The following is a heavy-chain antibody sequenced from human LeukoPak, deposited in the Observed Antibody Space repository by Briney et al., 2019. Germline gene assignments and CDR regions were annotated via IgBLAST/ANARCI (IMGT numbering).Heavy chain of an antibody. CDR3: ARLVGRGKEYYYGSGTFDY. Sequence: SETLSLTCTVSGGSISSSSYYWGWIRQPPGKGLEWIGSIYYSGSTYYNLSLKSRVTISVDTSKNQFSLKLSSVTAADTAVYYCARLVGRGKEYYYGSGTFDYWGQGTLVTVSS. J-gene: IGHJ4*02. CDR1: GGSISSSSYY. V-gene: IGHV4-39*01. CDR2: IYYSGST. D-gene: IGHD3-10*01.